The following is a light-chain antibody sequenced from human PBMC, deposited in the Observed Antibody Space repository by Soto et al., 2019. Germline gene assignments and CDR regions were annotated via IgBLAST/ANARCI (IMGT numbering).Light chain of an antibody. V-gene: IGKV1-5*01. CDR3: QQYEHSYS. CDR1: QNLGKW. J-gene: IGKJ2*01. CDR2: DAS. Sequence: IQLTQSPSFVSASVGDRVAITCRASQNLGKWLAWYQHKAGKAPKLLVFDASNLQDGVPSRFSGTGSGTEFTLTISGLQPDDFGTYYCQQYEHSYSFVQGTTVDIK.